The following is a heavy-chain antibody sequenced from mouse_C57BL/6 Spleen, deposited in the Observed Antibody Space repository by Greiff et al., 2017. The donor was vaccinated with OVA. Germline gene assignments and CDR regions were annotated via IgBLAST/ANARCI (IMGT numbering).Heavy chain of an antibody. CDR1: GYTFTGYW. V-gene: IGHV1-9*01. CDR2: ILPGSGST. J-gene: IGHJ3*01. D-gene: IGHD4-1*01. Sequence: QVQLKESGAELMKPGASVKLSCKATGYTFTGYWIEWVKQRPGHGLEWIGEILPGSGSTNYNEKFKGKATFTADTSSNTAYMQLSSLTTEDSAIYYCARGANWEGLAYWGQGTLVTVSA. CDR3: ARGANWEGLAY.